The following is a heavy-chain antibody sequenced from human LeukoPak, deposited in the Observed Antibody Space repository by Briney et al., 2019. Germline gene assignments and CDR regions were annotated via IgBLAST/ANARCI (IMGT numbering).Heavy chain of an antibody. J-gene: IGHJ6*02. D-gene: IGHD5-18*01. V-gene: IGHV3-66*01. CDR1: GFTVSSNY. CDR3: AREGGDLLGETAPRDYYYYGMEV. CDR2: IYSGGST. Sequence: GGSLRLSCAASGFTVSSNYMSWVRQAPGKGLEWVSVIYSGGSTYYADSVKGRFTISRDNSKNTLYLQMNSLRAEDTAVYYCAREGGDLLGETAPRDYYYYGMEVWGQGTTVTVSS.